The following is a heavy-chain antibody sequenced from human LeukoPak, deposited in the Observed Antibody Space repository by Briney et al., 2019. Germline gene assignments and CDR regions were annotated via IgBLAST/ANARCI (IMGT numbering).Heavy chain of an antibody. CDR3: VKGGYDYVEVAYFDF. V-gene: IGHV3-23*01. CDR2: IIASSGST. Sequence: GGSLRLSCAASGFSFNNYAMSWVRQAPGKGLEWVSIIIASSGSTFYADSVKGRFTISRDNSKNTLYLQMNSLRVEGMAVYYCVKGGYDYVEVAYFDFWGQGTLVTVSS. CDR1: GFSFNNYA. D-gene: IGHD5-12*01. J-gene: IGHJ4*02.